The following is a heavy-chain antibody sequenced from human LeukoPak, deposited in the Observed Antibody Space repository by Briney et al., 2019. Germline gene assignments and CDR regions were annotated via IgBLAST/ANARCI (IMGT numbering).Heavy chain of an antibody. D-gene: IGHD3-10*01. J-gene: IGHJ5*02. CDR2: IHYTGST. CDR3: ARVRSVYYYGSGSYLLDP. Sequence: PSETLSLTCSVSGGSISDNSWSWIRRPPGKGLEWIGHIHYTGSTDYNPSLKSRVTLSLDTPKNQFSLKVSSVTAADTAVYYCARVRSVYYYGSGSYLLDPWGQGTLVTVSS. V-gene: IGHV4-59*08. CDR1: GGSISDNS.